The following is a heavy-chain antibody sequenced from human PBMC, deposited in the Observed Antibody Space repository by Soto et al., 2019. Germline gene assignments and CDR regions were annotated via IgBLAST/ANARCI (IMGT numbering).Heavy chain of an antibody. CDR3: AKSGSGYDFRDYYYYYMDV. CDR2: ISGSGGST. J-gene: IGHJ6*03. CDR1: GFTFSSYA. Sequence: EVQLLESGGGLVQPGGSLRLSCAASGFTFSSYAMSWVRQAPGKGLEWVSAISGSGGSTYYADSVNGRFTISRDNFKNTLYLQMSSLRAEDTAVYYCAKSGSGYDFRDYYYYYMDVWGKGTTLTVSS. D-gene: IGHD5-12*01. V-gene: IGHV3-23*01.